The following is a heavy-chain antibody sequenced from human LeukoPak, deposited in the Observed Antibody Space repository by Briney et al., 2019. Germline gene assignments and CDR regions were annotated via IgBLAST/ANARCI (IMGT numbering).Heavy chain of an antibody. CDR2: ISAYNGNT. CDR1: GYTFTSYG. D-gene: IGHD3-9*01. Sequence: ASVKVSCKASGYTFTSYGISWVRQAPGQGLEWMGWISAYNGNTNYAQKLQGRVTMTTDTSTSTAYMELRSLRSDDTAVYYCARDPPPVRVLRYFDWLSMPLDYWGQGTLVTVSS. V-gene: IGHV1-18*01. J-gene: IGHJ4*02. CDR3: ARDPPPVRVLRYFDWLSMPLDY.